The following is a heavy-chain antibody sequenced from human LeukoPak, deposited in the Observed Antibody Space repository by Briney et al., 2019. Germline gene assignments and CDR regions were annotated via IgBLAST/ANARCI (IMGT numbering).Heavy chain of an antibody. D-gene: IGHD6-19*01. CDR2: IRSRSSYI. V-gene: IGHV3-21*01. CDR1: GFTFSRYN. Sequence: GGSLRLSCAGSGFTFSRYNMNWLRQALGKGLERVSSIRSRSSYIFYADSVKGRFTISRDNAKNSLYLQMNSLGAEDTAVYYCARDAQWLVPEGYYYYMDVWGKGTTVTVSS. CDR3: ARDAQWLVPEGYYYYMDV. J-gene: IGHJ6*03.